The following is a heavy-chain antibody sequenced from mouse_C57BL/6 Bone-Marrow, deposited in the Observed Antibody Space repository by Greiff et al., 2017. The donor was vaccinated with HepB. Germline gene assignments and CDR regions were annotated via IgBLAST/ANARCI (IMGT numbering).Heavy chain of an antibody. CDR1: GYTFTDYY. CDR2: INPYNGGT. Sequence: EVQLQESGPVLVKPGASVKMSCKASGYTFTDYYMNWVKQSHGKSLEWIGVINPYNGGTSYNQKFKGKATLTVEKSSSTAYLELNSLTSEDSAVYYCARPYGNSWFAYWGQGTLVTVSA. J-gene: IGHJ3*01. D-gene: IGHD2-1*01. CDR3: ARPYGNSWFAY. V-gene: IGHV1-19*01.